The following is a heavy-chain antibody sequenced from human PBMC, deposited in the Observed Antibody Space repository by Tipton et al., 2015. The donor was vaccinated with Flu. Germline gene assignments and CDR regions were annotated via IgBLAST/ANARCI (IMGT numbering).Heavy chain of an antibody. Sequence: LRLSCTVSGGSVSSGSYYWSWIRQPPGKGLERIGCIYYSGSTNYNPSLKSRVTITVDPSKNQFSLQLSSVTAAATAVYYCAGDRPARVSGGWYRAFGIWGKGTMVPASS. CDR3: AGDRPARVSGGWYRAFGI. D-gene: IGHD6-19*01. V-gene: IGHV4-61*01. J-gene: IGHJ3*02. CDR1: GGSVSSGSYY. CDR2: IYYSGST.